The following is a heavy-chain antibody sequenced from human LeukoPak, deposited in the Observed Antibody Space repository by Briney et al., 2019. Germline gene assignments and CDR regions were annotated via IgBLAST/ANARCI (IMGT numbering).Heavy chain of an antibody. D-gene: IGHD3-3*01. V-gene: IGHV1-18*01. J-gene: IGHJ1*01. CDR1: GYTFTSYG. CDR2: ISAYNGNT. CDR3: DRRLRFLEWSSIGYFQH. Sequence: ASVKVSCKASGYTFTSYGISWVRQAPGQGLEWMGWISAYNGNTNYAQKLQGRVTMTTDTSTSTAYMELRSLRSDDTAVYAKDRRLRFLEWSSIGYFQHWGQGTLVGVSS.